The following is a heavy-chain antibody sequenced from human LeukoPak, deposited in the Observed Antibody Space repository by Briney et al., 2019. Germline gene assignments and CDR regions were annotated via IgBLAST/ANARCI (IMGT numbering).Heavy chain of an antibody. D-gene: IGHD3-9*01. CDR1: GYTFTSYA. CDR2: INTNTGNP. J-gene: IGHJ4*02. CDR3: AREGLSLLRYFDWLLYDY. V-gene: IGHV7-4-1*02. Sequence: ASVKVSCKASGYTFTSYAMNWVRQAPGQGLEWMGWINTNTGNPTYAQGFTGRFVFSLDTSVSTAYLQISSLKAEDTAVYYCAREGLSLLRYFDWLLYDYWGQGTLVTVSS.